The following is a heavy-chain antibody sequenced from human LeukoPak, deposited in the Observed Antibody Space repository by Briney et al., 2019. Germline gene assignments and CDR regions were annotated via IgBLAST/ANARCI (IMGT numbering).Heavy chain of an antibody. J-gene: IGHJ5*02. Sequence: GESLKISCKGSGYSFTSYWIGWVRQMPGKGLEWMGIIYPGDSDTRYSPSFQGQVTISADKSISTADLQWSSLKASDTAMYYCARGSRGYDFWSGYPNWFDPWGQGTLVTVSS. CDR3: ARGSRGYDFWSGYPNWFDP. CDR1: GYSFTSYW. CDR2: IYPGDSDT. V-gene: IGHV5-51*01. D-gene: IGHD3-3*01.